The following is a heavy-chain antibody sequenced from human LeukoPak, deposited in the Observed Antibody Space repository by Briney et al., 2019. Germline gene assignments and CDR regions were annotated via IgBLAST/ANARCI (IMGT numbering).Heavy chain of an antibody. CDR2: IYYSGST. CDR1: GGSISSGGYY. J-gene: IGHJ4*02. D-gene: IGHD5-18*01. Sequence: SETLSLTCTVSGGSISSGGYYWSWIRQHPGKGLEWIGYIYYSGSTYYNPSLKSRVTISVDTSKNQFSLKLSSVTAADTAVYYCARGGDTAMVPYFDYWGQGTLVTASS. CDR3: ARGGDTAMVPYFDY. V-gene: IGHV4-31*03.